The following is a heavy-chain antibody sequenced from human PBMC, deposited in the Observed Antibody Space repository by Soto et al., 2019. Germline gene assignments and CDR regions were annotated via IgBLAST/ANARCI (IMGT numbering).Heavy chain of an antibody. V-gene: IGHV3-23*01. CDR3: AKDLGDPTGFGY. J-gene: IGHJ4*02. CDR1: GFTFRSYA. CDR2: ISGSGGST. Sequence: GGLLRLSCAASGFTFRSYAMSWVRQAPGKGLEWVSAISGSGGSTYYADSVKGRFTISRDNSKNTLYLQMNSLRAEDTAVYYCAKDLGDPTGFGYWGQGTLVTVSS.